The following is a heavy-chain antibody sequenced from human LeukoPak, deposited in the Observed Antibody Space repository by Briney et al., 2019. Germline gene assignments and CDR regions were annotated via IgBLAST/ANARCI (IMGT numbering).Heavy chain of an antibody. J-gene: IGHJ4*02. Sequence: GGSLRLSCAASGFTFSRYWMGWVRQAPGKGLEWVANIKQDGSEKYYVDSVKGRFTISRDNANNSLYLQMNSLRVEDTAVYYCARDRVEGAADYWGQGILVTVSS. CDR2: IKQDGSEK. CDR1: GFTFSRYW. V-gene: IGHV3-7*01. D-gene: IGHD1-26*01. CDR3: ARDRVEGAADY.